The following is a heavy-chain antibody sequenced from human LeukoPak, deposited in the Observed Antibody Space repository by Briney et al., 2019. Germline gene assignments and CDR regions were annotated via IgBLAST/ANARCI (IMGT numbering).Heavy chain of an antibody. Sequence: GWSLRLSCAASGFDFGAYEMNWVRQAPGKGLEWVAYFAGSDTTKYYADSVRGRFTISRDNAKNSLYLQMNSLRAEDTALYYCTTLGYHLDSWGQGTLVTVSS. CDR1: GFDFGAYE. D-gene: IGHD3-22*01. J-gene: IGHJ4*02. CDR2: FAGSDTTK. CDR3: TTLGYHLDS. V-gene: IGHV3-48*03.